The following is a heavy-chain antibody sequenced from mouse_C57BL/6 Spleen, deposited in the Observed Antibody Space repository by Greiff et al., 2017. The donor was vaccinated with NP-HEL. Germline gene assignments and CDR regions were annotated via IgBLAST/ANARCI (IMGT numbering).Heavy chain of an antibody. V-gene: IGHV5-16*01. CDR3: ARDSGGLRRGGFDY. CDR2: INYDGSST. Sequence: EVKLMESEGGLVQPGSSMKLSCTASGFTFSDYYMAWVRQVPEKGLEWVANINYDGSSTYYLDSLKSRFIISRDNAKNILYLQMSSLKSEDTATYYCARDSGGLRRGGFDYWGQGTTLTVSS. J-gene: IGHJ2*01. CDR1: GFTFSDYY. D-gene: IGHD2-4*01.